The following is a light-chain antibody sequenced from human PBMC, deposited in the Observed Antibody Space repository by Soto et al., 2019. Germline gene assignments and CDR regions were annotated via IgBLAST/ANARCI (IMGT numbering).Light chain of an antibody. CDR1: QSVSSSY. CDR3: QQSYSNPIS. V-gene: IGKV3D-20*02. CDR2: DAS. Sequence: LTQSPGTLSLSPGERATLSCWASQSVSSSYLAWYQQKHGQAPRLLIYDASIRATDIPARLSGSGYGTDLTITISSIQTEDFETYYCQQSYSNPISFGQGARLEIK. J-gene: IGKJ5*01.